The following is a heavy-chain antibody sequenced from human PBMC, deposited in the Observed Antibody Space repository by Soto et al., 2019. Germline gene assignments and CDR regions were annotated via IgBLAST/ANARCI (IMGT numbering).Heavy chain of an antibody. CDR3: ARAGYYYESSGQRGWFDP. CDR2: IYYSGTT. D-gene: IGHD3-22*01. CDR1: GYSISSSNW. J-gene: IGHJ5*02. V-gene: IGHV4-28*03. Sequence: SETLSLTCAVAGYSISSSNWWGWIRQPPGKGLEWIGYIYYSGTTYYNPSLKSRVTMSVDTSKNQFSLKLTSVTAVDTAVYYCARAGYYYESSGQRGWFDPWGQGTLVTVSS.